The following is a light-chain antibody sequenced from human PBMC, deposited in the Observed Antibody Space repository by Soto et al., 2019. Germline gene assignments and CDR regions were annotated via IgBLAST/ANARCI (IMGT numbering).Light chain of an antibody. V-gene: IGKV1-5*01. CDR1: QSISRW. J-gene: IGKJ2*01. CDR3: QQYNSYLYT. CDR2: DAS. Sequence: DIQMTQSPSTLSASVGDRVTITCRACQSISRWLAWYQQKPGKAPKLLIYDASSLESGVPSRFSGSGSGTEFTLTISSLQPDDFATYYCQQYNSYLYTFGQGTKLEIK.